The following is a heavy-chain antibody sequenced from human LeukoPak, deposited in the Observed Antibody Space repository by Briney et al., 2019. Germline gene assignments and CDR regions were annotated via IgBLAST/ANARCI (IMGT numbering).Heavy chain of an antibody. Sequence: SETLSLTCTVSGGSISSSSYYWGWIRQPPGKGLEWIGSIYYSGSTYYNPSLKSRVTISVDTSKNQFSLKLSSVTAADTAVYYCARGRIQLWFRWFDPWGQGTLVTVSS. V-gene: IGHV4-39*07. CDR3: ARGRIQLWFRWFDP. D-gene: IGHD5-18*01. CDR1: GGSISSSSYY. CDR2: IYYSGST. J-gene: IGHJ5*02.